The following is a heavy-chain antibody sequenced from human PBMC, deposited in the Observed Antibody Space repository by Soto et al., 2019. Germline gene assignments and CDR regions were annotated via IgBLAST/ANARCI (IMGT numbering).Heavy chain of an antibody. J-gene: IGHJ4*02. D-gene: IGHD3-10*01. V-gene: IGHV1-18*01. Sequence: ASVKVSCKASGYTFTSCGISWVRQAPGQGLEWMGWISAYNGNTNYAQKLQGRVTMTTDTSTSTAYMELRSLRSDDTAVYYCARDKPKSYYYGSGPFDYWGQGTLVTVSS. CDR1: GYTFTSCG. CDR2: ISAYNGNT. CDR3: ARDKPKSYYYGSGPFDY.